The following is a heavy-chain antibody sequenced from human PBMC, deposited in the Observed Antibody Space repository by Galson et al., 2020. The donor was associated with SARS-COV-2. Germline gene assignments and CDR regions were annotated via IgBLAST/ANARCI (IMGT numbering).Heavy chain of an antibody. CDR3: ARKSATYDY. Sequence: ASETLSLTCSVSGAFISSTSYYWGWIRQSPGKGLEWIGSIYYNGNSFYNPSLKSRVTISIDTSKNQFSLRLSSVTAADTAVYYCARKSATYDYWGQGTLVTVSS. CDR1: GAFISSTSYY. CDR2: IYYNGNS. D-gene: IGHD6-25*01. J-gene: IGHJ4*02. V-gene: IGHV4-39*07.